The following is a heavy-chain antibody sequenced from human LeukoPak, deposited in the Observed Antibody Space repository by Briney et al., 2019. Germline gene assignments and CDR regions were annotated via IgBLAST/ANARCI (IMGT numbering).Heavy chain of an antibody. CDR1: GFTVSTNY. D-gene: IGHD3-3*01. V-gene: IGHV3-23*01. Sequence: GGSLRLSCAASGFTVSTNYMSWVRQAPGNGLEWVSAISGSGGSTYYADSVKGRFTISRDNSKNTLYLQMNSLRAEDTAVYYCAKVYVLRFLEWYFDYWGQGTLVTVSS. CDR3: AKVYVLRFLEWYFDY. CDR2: ISGSGGST. J-gene: IGHJ4*02.